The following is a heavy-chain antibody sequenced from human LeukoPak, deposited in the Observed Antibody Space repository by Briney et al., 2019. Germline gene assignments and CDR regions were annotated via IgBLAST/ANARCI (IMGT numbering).Heavy chain of an antibody. V-gene: IGHV1-8*01. D-gene: IGHD3-3*01. CDR2: MNPNSGNT. CDR3: ARAGVERFLEWLSTYYYGMDV. Sequence: ASVKVSCHASGYTFPSYDINWVRQATGQGSEWMGWMNPNSGNTGYTQKFQGRDTMTRNTTISTAYMELSSLRSEDTAVYYCARAGVERFLEWLSTYYYGMDVWGQGTTVTVSS. CDR1: GYTFPSYD. J-gene: IGHJ6*02.